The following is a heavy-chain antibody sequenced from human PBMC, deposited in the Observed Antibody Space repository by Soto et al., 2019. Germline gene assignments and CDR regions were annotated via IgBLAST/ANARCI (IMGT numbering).Heavy chain of an antibody. CDR2: INHSGST. J-gene: IGHJ4*02. V-gene: IGHV4-34*01. CDR3: ARLNYDFWSGKRDY. D-gene: IGHD3-3*01. CDR1: GGSFSGCY. Sequence: QVQLQQWGAGLLKPSETLSLTCAVYGGSFSGCYWSWIRQPPGKGLEWIGEINHSGSTNYNPSLKSRVTISVDTSKNQFSLKLSSVTAADTAVYYCARLNYDFWSGKRDYWGQGTLVTVSS.